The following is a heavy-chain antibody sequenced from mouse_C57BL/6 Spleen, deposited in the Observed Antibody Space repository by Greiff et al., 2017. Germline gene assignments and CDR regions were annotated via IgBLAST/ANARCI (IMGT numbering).Heavy chain of an antibody. D-gene: IGHD1-1*01. CDR3: ARGDTTVVDY. V-gene: IGHV1-81*01. CDR1: GYTFTSYG. J-gene: IGHJ2*01. Sequence: VKLMASGAELARPWASVKLSCKASGYTFTSYGISWVKQRTGQGLEWLGEIYPRSGNTYYNEKFKGKATLTADKSSRTSYMELRSLTSEDSAVYFCARGDTTVVDYWGQGTTLTVSS. CDR2: IYPRSGNT.